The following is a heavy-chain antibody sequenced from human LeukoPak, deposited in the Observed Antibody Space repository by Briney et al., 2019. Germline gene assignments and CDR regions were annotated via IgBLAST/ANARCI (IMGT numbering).Heavy chain of an antibody. CDR3: AKDLGTHGWIIDS. D-gene: IGHD2-2*03. V-gene: IGHV3-23*01. J-gene: IGHJ4*02. CDR1: GFTFSNSA. Sequence: GGSLRLSCAASGFTFSNSAMTWVRQAPGEGLVWVSEINGSGGSTYYADSVKGRFTISRDNSKTTVYLQMNSLRAEDTAIYYCAKDLGTHGWIIDSWGQGTLVTVSS. CDR2: INGSGGST.